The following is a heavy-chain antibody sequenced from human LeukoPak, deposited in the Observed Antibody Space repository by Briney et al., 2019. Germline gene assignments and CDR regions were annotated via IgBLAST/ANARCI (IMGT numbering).Heavy chain of an antibody. D-gene: IGHD6-6*01. V-gene: IGHV1-8*03. CDR3: ARGSPAARVRKGSYYMDV. CDR1: GYTFTSYD. Sequence: ASVKVSCKASGYTFTSYDINWVRQATGQGLEWMGWMNPNSGNTGYAQKFQGRVTITRNTSISTAYMELSSLRSEDTAVYYCARGSPAARVRKGSYYMDVWGKGTTVTVSS. CDR2: MNPNSGNT. J-gene: IGHJ6*03.